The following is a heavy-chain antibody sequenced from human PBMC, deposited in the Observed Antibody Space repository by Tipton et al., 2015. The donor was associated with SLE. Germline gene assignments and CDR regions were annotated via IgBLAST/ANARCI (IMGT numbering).Heavy chain of an antibody. CDR3: AKGVGADY. CDR2: ISGSGGST. V-gene: IGHV3-23*01. D-gene: IGHD1-26*01. Sequence: LSLTCAVYGGSFSGYYWSWVRQAPGKGLEWVSAISGSGGSTYYADSVKGRFTISRDNSKNTLYLQMNSLRAEDTAVYYCAKGVGADYWGQGTLVTVSS. J-gene: IGHJ4*02. CDR1: GGSFSGYY.